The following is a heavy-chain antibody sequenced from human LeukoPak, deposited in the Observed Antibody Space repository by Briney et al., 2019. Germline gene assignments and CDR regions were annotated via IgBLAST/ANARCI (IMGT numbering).Heavy chain of an antibody. Sequence: SVKVSCKASGGTLSRYAISWVRQAPGQGPEWMGGIIPIFGTTNYAQKFQGRVTITADESTSTAYMELSSLRSEDTAVYYCARIVGIASRGYFDYWGQGTLVTVSS. CDR2: IIPIFGTT. CDR1: GGTLSRYA. D-gene: IGHD3-10*01. CDR3: ARIVGIASRGYFDY. V-gene: IGHV1-69*13. J-gene: IGHJ4*02.